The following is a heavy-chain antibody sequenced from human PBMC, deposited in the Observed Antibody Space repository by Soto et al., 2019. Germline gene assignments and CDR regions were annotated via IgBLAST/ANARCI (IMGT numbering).Heavy chain of an antibody. CDR3: ARNQPVTTLGY. CDR2: IYSGGTT. J-gene: IGHJ4*02. CDR1: GFPVSKNY. D-gene: IGHD4-17*01. Sequence: EVQLVETGGGLIQPGGSLRLSCAASGFPVSKNYMSWVRQAPGKGLECVSIIYSGGTTYYADSVRGRFTISRDHSKNTLYLQMNSLRTDDTAVYFCARNQPVTTLGYWGQGTLVTVSS. V-gene: IGHV3-53*02.